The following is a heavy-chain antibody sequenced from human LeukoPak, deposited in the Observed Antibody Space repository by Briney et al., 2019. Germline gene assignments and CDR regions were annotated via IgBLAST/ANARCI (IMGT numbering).Heavy chain of an antibody. CDR1: GGAFTNHV. J-gene: IGHJ5*02. CDR3: ARGGDYGDFTRGWFDP. CDR2: IIPILDVT. D-gene: IGHD4-17*01. Sequence: GASVKVSCQASGGAFTNHVINWERHAPGQGLEWMGRIIPILDVTNYAQKFQGRVTITADQSTGTAYMELRRLRSDDTAVYYCARGGDYGDFTRGWFDPWGPGALVTVSS. V-gene: IGHV1-69*04.